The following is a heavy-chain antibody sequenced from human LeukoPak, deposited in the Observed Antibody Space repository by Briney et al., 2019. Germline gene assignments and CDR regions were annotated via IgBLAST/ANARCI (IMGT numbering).Heavy chain of an antibody. J-gene: IGHJ4*02. CDR2: ISGSGGST. Sequence: PGGSLRLSCAAPGFTFSSYAMSWVRQAPGKGLEWVSAISGSGGSTYYADSVKGRFTISRDNSKNTLYLQMNSLRAEDTAVYYCAKVLGVGSGHYIPAYYFDYWGQGTLVTVSS. D-gene: IGHD3-3*01. CDR3: AKVLGVGSGHYIPAYYFDY. CDR1: GFTFSSYA. V-gene: IGHV3-23*01.